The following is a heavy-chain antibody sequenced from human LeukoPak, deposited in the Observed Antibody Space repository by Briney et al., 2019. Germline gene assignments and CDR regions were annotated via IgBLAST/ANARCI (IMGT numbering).Heavy chain of an antibody. CDR2: IYTSGST. D-gene: IGHD6-13*01. CDR1: GGSISSYY. CDR3: ARAPRSSWYRLWFDP. V-gene: IGHV4-4*07. Sequence: TSETLSLTCTVSGGSISSYYWSWIRQPAGKGLEWIGRIYTSGSTNYNTSLKSRVTMSVDTSKNQFSLKLSSVTAADTAVYYCARAPRSSWYRLWFDPWGQGTLVTVSS. J-gene: IGHJ5*02.